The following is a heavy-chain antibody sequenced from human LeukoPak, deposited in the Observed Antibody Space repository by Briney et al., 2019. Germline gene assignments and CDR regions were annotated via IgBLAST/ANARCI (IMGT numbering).Heavy chain of an antibody. V-gene: IGHV4-59*08. Sequence: SETLSLTCTVSGGSISSYFWSWIRQPPGKGLGWIGYIYYSGSTNYNPSLKSRVTMSVDTSKNQFSLKLSSVTAADTAVYYCARIDRAVAGTIDYWGQGTLVTVSS. CDR3: ARIDRAVAGTIDY. CDR2: IYYSGST. CDR1: GGSISSYF. J-gene: IGHJ4*02. D-gene: IGHD6-19*01.